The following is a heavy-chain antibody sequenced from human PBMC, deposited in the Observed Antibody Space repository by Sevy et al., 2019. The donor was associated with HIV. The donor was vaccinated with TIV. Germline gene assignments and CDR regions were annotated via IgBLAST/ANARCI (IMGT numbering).Heavy chain of an antibody. V-gene: IGHV3-30*18. CDR3: ANAYSGSYSHSYLYALDV. Sequence: GGSLRLSCIGSGFSFSYYGIHWVRQAPGKGLDWVALISQDGINEYYADSVKGRFTISRDNSKNTVYLERNSLRNEDTAIYFCANAYSGSYSHSYLYALDVWAQGTTVTVSS. J-gene: IGHJ6*02. CDR2: ISQDGINE. D-gene: IGHD1-26*01. CDR1: GFSFSYYG.